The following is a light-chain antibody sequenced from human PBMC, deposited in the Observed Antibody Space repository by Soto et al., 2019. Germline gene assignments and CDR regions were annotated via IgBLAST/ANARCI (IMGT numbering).Light chain of an antibody. V-gene: IGKV3-20*01. CDR3: QQYGTSPRT. Sequence: EIVLTQSPGTLSLSPGERATLSCRASQSISSSYLAWYQQKPGQAPRLLIYGASSRAVGIPDNFSGSGSGTDLTLTISRLEPEDFAVYYCQQYGTSPRTFGQGTKMDIK. CDR1: QSISSSY. J-gene: IGKJ1*01. CDR2: GAS.